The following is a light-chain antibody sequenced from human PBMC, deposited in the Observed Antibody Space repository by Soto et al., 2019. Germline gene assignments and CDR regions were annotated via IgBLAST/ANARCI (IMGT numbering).Light chain of an antibody. V-gene: IGLV2-14*01. CDR3: TSFTSSSTQV. CDR1: SGDVDAFDY. Sequence: QSVLTHPASVSGSPGQSITISCTGTSGDVDAFDYVSWYQQHPGKAPNLMIFEVSDRPSGVSDRFSGSKSGSTASLTISGLQAEDEADYFCTSFTSSSTQVCGTGTKVTV. CDR2: EVS. J-gene: IGLJ1*01.